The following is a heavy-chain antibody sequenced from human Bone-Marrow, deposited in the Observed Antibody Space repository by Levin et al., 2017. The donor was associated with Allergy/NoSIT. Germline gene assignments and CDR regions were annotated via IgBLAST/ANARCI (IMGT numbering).Heavy chain of an antibody. Sequence: GESLKISCVVSGFTFSSYAMTWVRQAPGKGLEWVSGISGSGGVTYYADSVQGRFIISRDNSKNTLYLQMNSLRGEDTAVYYCAKDQRSADYYYYYMDVWGKGTTVTVSS. V-gene: IGHV3-23*01. CDR3: AKDQRSADYYYYYMDV. J-gene: IGHJ6*03. CDR2: ISGSGGVT. CDR1: GFTFSSYA. D-gene: IGHD6-25*01.